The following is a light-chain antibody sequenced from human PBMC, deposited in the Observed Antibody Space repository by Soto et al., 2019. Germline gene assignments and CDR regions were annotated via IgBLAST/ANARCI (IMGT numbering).Light chain of an antibody. V-gene: IGKV2-28*01. CDR2: LGS. CDR1: QSLLHSNGYNY. CDR3: MQDLQTAT. Sequence: DIVMTQSPLSLPVTPGEPASISCRSSQSLLHSNGYNYLDWYLQKPGQSPQLLIYLGSNRASGVPDRFSGSGSGTDFTLKISRVEAEDVEVYYCMQDLQTATFGRGTRLEIK. J-gene: IGKJ5*01.